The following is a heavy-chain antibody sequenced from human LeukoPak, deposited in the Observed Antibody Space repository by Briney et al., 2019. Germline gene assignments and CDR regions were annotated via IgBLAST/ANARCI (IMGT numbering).Heavy chain of an antibody. CDR1: GASINDYY. V-gene: IGHV4-59*13. J-gene: IGHJ4*02. Sequence: SETLSLTCTVSGASINDYYWNCIRQPPGKGLEWIGYIYYSGSTNYNPSLKSRVTISVDTSKNQFSLKLSSVTAADTAVYYGARANAAASIDYVDYWGQGTLVTVSS. CDR3: ARANAAASIDYVDY. CDR2: IYYSGST. D-gene: IGHD6-13*01.